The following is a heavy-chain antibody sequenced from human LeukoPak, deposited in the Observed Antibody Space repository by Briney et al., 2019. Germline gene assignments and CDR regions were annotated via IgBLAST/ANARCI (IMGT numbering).Heavy chain of an antibody. CDR2: IYYSGST. D-gene: IGHD2-8*02. Sequence: KPSETLSLTCTVSGGSISSSSYYWGWIRQPPGKGLEWIGSIYYSGSTYYNPSLKSRVTISVDTSKNQFSLKLSSVTAADTAVYYCARVPTGYRYFDLWGRGTVVTVSS. CDR3: ARVPTGYRYFDL. CDR1: GGSISSSSYY. V-gene: IGHV4-39*07. J-gene: IGHJ2*01.